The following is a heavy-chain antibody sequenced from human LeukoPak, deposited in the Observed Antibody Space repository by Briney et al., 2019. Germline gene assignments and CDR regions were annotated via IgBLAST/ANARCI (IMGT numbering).Heavy chain of an antibody. V-gene: IGHV4-38-2*02. J-gene: IGHJ5*02. Sequence: SETLSLTCTVSGYSISSGYYWGWIRQPPGKGLEWIGRIYHSGSTYYNPSLKSRVTISVDTSKNQFSLKLSSVTAADTAVYYCASYGDAVWFDPWGQGTLVTVSS. D-gene: IGHD3-10*01. CDR3: ASYGDAVWFDP. CDR2: IYHSGST. CDR1: GYSISSGYY.